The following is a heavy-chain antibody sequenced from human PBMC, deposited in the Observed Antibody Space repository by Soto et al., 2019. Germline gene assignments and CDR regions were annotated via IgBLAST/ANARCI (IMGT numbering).Heavy chain of an antibody. Sequence: PSETLSLTCTVSGVPLSSGRYYWSWIRQPPGKGLEWIGYIYYSGSTYYNPSLKSRVTISVDASKNQFSLKLSSVTAADTAVYYCARVMKDGYNSNWFDPWGQGTLVTVSS. CDR3: ARVMKDGYNSNWFDP. CDR2: IYYSGST. J-gene: IGHJ5*02. CDR1: GVPLSSGRYY. D-gene: IGHD5-12*01. V-gene: IGHV4-30-4*01.